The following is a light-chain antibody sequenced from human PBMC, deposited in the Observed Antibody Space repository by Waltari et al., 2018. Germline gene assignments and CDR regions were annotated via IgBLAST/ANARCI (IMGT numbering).Light chain of an antibody. Sequence: DIVMTQSPLSLPVTPGEPASISCRSRHSLLDRSGNNYLDWYLQKPGQSPQLLIYLGSNRASGVPDRFSGSGSGTDFTLKISRVEAEDVGIYYCMQALQSPLTFGGGTKVEIK. V-gene: IGKV2-28*01. J-gene: IGKJ4*01. CDR3: MQALQSPLT. CDR1: HSLLDRSGNNY. CDR2: LGS.